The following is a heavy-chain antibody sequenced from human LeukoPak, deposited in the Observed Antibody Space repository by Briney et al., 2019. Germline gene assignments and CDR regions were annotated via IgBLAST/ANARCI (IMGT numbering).Heavy chain of an antibody. CDR2: ISSSSSYI. CDR3: ARGRPVTTGSLYY. CDR1: GFTFSSYS. V-gene: IGHV3-21*01. Sequence: PGGSLRLSCAASGFTFSSYSMHWVRQAPGKGLEWVSSISSSSSYIYYADSVKGRFTISRDNAKNSLYLQMNSLRAEDTAVYCCARGRPVTTGSLYYWGQGTLVTVSS. D-gene: IGHD4-17*01. J-gene: IGHJ4*02.